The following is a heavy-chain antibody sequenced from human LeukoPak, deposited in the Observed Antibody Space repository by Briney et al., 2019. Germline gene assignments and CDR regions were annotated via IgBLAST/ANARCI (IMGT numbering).Heavy chain of an antibody. CDR2: IRASNGDT. Sequence: ASVKVSCKTSGYPFTSHGISWFRQAPGQGLEWMGWIRASNGDTNYAQKFEGRLTVTTDTYTATAYMELRGLSSDDTAVYYCVRDWSILIAGYWGLGTLVTVSS. D-gene: IGHD2-21*01. J-gene: IGHJ4*02. CDR3: VRDWSILIAGY. V-gene: IGHV1-18*01. CDR1: GYPFTSHG.